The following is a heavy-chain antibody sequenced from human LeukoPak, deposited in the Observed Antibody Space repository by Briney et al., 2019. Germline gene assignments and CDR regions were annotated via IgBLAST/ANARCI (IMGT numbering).Heavy chain of an antibody. Sequence: PGGSLRLSCAASGFTFTNAWMTWVRQAPGKGLEWVGRIKSKGDGETTDYAAPVKGRFTMSGDGSEATLYLQMNSLKAEDTAVYYCATDLGLTMIRGVIVHWGQGALVTVSS. V-gene: IGHV3-15*01. J-gene: IGHJ4*02. CDR2: IKSKGDGETT. CDR1: GFTFTNAW. D-gene: IGHD3-10*01. CDR3: ATDLGLTMIRGVIVH.